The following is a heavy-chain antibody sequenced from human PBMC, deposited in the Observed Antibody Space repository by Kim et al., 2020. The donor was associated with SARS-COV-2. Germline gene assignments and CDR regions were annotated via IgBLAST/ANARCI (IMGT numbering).Heavy chain of an antibody. J-gene: IGHJ3*02. Sequence: SETLSLTCTVSGGSISSYYWSWIRQPAGKGLEWIGRIYTSGSTNYNPSLKSRVTMSVDTSKNQFSLKLSSVTAADTAVYYCARDLTMVRGVYAFDIWGQGTMVTVSS. CDR2: IYTSGST. CDR1: GGSISSYY. V-gene: IGHV4-4*07. CDR3: ARDLTMVRGVYAFDI. D-gene: IGHD3-10*01.